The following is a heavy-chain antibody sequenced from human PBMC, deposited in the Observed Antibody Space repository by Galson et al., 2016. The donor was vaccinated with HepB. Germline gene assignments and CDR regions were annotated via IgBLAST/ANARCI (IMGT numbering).Heavy chain of an antibody. J-gene: IGHJ6*02. CDR2: IGTDGTTT. D-gene: IGHD3-9*01. Sequence: SLRLSCAASGLTFSAHWMHWVRQAPGKGLVWVSSIGTDGTTTNYADSVKGRFTVSRDNANSTLILHMTSLRAEDTAAYFCAAERFFDWLSLFYGMDVWGQGATVTVSS. CDR3: AAERFFDWLSLFYGMDV. V-gene: IGHV3-74*01. CDR1: GLTFSAHW.